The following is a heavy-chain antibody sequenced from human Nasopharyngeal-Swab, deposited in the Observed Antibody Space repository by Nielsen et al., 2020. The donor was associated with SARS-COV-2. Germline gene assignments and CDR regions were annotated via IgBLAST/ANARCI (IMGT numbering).Heavy chain of an antibody. CDR1: GFTFSSYS. CDR3: ARDTLPDYYDSSGYCDY. V-gene: IGHV3-48*04. J-gene: IGHJ4*02. CDR2: ISSSSSTI. D-gene: IGHD3-22*01. Sequence: GESLKISCAASGFTFSSYSMNWVRQAPGKGLEWVSYISSSSSTIYYADSVKGRFTISRDNAKNSLYLQMNSLRAEDTAVYYCARDTLPDYYDSSGYCDYWGQGTLVTVSS.